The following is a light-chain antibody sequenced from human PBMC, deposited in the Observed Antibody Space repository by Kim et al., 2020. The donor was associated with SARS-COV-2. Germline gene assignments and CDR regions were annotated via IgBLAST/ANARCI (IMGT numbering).Light chain of an antibody. CDR2: AAS. CDR3: LQSHTDPLLF. J-gene: IGKJ4*01. V-gene: IGKV1-39*01. CDR1: QSISMY. Sequence: DIQMTQSPSSLSASVGDRVTIACRASQSISMYLNWYQLKPGYAPKLLIYAASTLQSGVPSRFSGSGSGTDFTLTISSLQPEAFAAYYCLQSHTDPLLFFCGGTQVDIK.